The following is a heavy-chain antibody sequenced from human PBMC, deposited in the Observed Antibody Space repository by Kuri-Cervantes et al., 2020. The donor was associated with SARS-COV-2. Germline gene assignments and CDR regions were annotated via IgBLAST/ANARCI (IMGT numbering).Heavy chain of an antibody. J-gene: IGHJ4*02. CDR3: ARRVGYYFDY. CDR1: GYSFTSYW. CDR2: IDPSDSYT. D-gene: IGHD2-15*01. V-gene: IGHV5-10-1*01. Sequence: GESLKISCEGSGYSFTSYWISWVRQMPGKCLEWMGRIDPSDSYTNYSPSFQGHVTISADKSISTAYLQWSSLKASDTAMYYCARRVGYYFDYWGQGTLVTVYS.